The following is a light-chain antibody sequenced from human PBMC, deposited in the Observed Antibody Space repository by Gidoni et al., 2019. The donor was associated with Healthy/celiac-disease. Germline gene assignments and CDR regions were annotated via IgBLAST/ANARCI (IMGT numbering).Light chain of an antibody. CDR3: QQEDNLPPT. V-gene: IGKV1-33*01. J-gene: IGKJ4*01. CDR2: DAS. CDR1: QDFCNY. Sequence: DIQMTHSPPSLSASVGDSVTITGQARQDFCNYLNWYQQKPGKAPKLLIYDASNFETGVPSRFSGSGSGTDFTLTISSLQPEDIATYYCQQEDNLPPTFGGGTKVEIK.